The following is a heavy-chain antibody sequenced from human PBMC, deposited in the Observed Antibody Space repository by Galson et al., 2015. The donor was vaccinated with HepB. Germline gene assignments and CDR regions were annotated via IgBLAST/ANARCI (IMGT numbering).Heavy chain of an antibody. J-gene: IGHJ4*02. Sequence: SLRLSCAVSGFIFSDYSMNWVRQAPGKGLEWVSSITISSSHKNYADSVKGRFTISRDSAKNSLYLEMNSLRAEDTAVYYCARVPDYDSIGRSDYWGQGTLVTVSS. V-gene: IGHV3-21*01. D-gene: IGHD3-22*01. CDR1: GFIFSDYS. CDR3: ARVPDYDSIGRSDY. CDR2: ITISSSHK.